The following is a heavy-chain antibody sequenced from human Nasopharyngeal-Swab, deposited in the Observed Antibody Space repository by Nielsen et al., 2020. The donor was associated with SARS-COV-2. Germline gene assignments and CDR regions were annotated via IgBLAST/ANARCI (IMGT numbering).Heavy chain of an antibody. D-gene: IGHD5-12*01. CDR2: INPSAGST. Sequence: ASVKVSCKASGYTFTSYYIHCVRQAPAQGLEWMGIINPSAGSTSYAQKFQGRVTMARDTSTTTSYLELSSLRSEDTAIYYCAREGEYGAYDAPDYWGQGTLVTVSS. CDR1: GYTFTSYY. J-gene: IGHJ4*02. V-gene: IGHV1-46*01. CDR3: AREGEYGAYDAPDY.